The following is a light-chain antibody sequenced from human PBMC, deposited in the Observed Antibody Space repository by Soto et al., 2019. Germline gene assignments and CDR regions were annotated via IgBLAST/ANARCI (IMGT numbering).Light chain of an antibody. CDR2: DAS. CDR1: QTILSW. J-gene: IGKJ1*01. V-gene: IGKV1-5*01. CDR3: QQYNSYSWT. Sequence: DIQMTQSPPTLSASVGDRVTITCRASQTILSWSAWYQQKAGKAPKLLIFDASILESGVPSRFSGSGSGTEFTLTISSLQPDDFATYYCQQYNSYSWTFGQGTKVDIK.